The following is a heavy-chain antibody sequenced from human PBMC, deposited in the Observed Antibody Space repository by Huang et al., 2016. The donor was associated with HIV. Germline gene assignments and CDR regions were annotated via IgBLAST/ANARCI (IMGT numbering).Heavy chain of an antibody. D-gene: IGHD5-12*01. CDR1: GFSFSNSA. Sequence: QGQLVESGGGVVRPGRSLRLSCAASGFSFSNSAMHWVRTAPGKGLELVTFISNDGTTTYYANSVKGRFTISRDNFKNTLYLQMNRLRGDDTAVYYCTREYTVAGAFDIWGQGTMVTVSS. V-gene: IGHV3-30-3*01. CDR3: TREYTVAGAFDI. CDR2: ISNDGTTT. J-gene: IGHJ3*02.